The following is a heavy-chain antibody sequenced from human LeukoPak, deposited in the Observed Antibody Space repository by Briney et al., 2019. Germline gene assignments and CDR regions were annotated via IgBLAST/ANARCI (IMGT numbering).Heavy chain of an antibody. Sequence: GGSLRLSCKASGFIFSLYWMHWVRQVPGRGLVWVSRIEGGAIDTDYADFVKGRFTISRDNAKNSVYLQVDSLRTEDMALYYCAKEGGPDRSGWQGDYFDHWGQGTLVTVSS. CDR3: AKEGGPDRSGWQGDYFDH. V-gene: IGHV3-74*01. D-gene: IGHD6-19*01. CDR1: GFIFSLYW. J-gene: IGHJ4*02. CDR2: IEGGAIDT.